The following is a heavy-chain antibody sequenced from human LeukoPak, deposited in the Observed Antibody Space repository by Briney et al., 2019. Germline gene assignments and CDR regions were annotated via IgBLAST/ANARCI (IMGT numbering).Heavy chain of an antibody. J-gene: IGHJ4*02. D-gene: IGHD1-26*01. Sequence: EASVKVSCKVSGYTLTELSMHWVRQAPGKGLEWMGGFDPEDGETIYAQKFQGRVTMTEDTSTDTAYMELSSLRSEDTAVYYCATASPSGSYEGYFDYWGQGTLVTVSS. CDR3: ATASPSGSYEGYFDY. V-gene: IGHV1-24*01. CDR1: GYTLTELS. CDR2: FDPEDGET.